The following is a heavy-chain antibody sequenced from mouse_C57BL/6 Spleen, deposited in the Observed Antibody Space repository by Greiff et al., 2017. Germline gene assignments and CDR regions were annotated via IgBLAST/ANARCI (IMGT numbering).Heavy chain of an antibody. V-gene: IGHV1-62-2*01. D-gene: IGHD2-1*01. CDR1: GYTFTEYT. Sequence: QVQLQQSGAELVKPGASVKLSCKASGYTFTEYTIHWVKQRSGQGLEWIGWFYPGSGSIKYNEKFKDKATLTADKSSSTVYMELSRLTSEDSAVYFCARHEGGLYGNYVWYFDVWGTGTTVTVSS. CDR2: FYPGSGSI. CDR3: ARHEGGLYGNYVWYFDV. J-gene: IGHJ1*03.